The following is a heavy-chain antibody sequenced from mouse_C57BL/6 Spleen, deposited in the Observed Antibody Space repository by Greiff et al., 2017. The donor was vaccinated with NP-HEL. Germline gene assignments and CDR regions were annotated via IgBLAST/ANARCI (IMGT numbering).Heavy chain of an antibody. CDR2: IYPGDGDT. Sequence: QVQLQQSGPELVKPGASVKISCKASGYAFSSSWMNWVKQRPGKGLEWIGRIYPGDGDTNYNGKFKGKATLTADKSSSTAYMQLSSLTSEDSAVYCCARYGPRDSSGPGAYWGQGTLVTVSA. J-gene: IGHJ3*01. CDR1: GYAFSSSW. CDR3: ARYGPRDSSGPGAY. D-gene: IGHD3-2*02. V-gene: IGHV1-82*01.